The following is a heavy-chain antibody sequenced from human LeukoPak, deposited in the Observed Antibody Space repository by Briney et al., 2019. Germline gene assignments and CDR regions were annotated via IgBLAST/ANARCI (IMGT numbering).Heavy chain of an antibody. CDR1: GYSFTSYW. D-gene: IGHD2-21*02. CDR3: ASFCGGDCPTPSDAFDI. J-gene: IGHJ3*02. V-gene: IGHV5-51*01. CDR2: IYPGDSDT. Sequence: GESLKISCKGSGYSFTSYWIGWVRQMPGKGLEWMGIIYPGDSDTRYSPSFQGQVTISADKSISTAYLQWSSLKASDTAMYYCASFCGGDCPTPSDAFDIWGQGTMVTASS.